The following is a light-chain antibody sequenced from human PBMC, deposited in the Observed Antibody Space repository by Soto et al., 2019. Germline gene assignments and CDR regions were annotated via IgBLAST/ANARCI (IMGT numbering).Light chain of an antibody. J-gene: IGKJ4*01. CDR2: DAS. CDR3: QQCSNWPPLT. CDR1: QSVSSY. V-gene: IGKV3-11*01. Sequence: EIVLTQSRATLSLSPGESATLSCLASQSVSSYLAWYQQKPGQAPRLLIYDASNRATGIPARFSGSGFGTDFTLTISSLAPEDFAVYYCQQCSNWPPLTFGGGTKVDIK.